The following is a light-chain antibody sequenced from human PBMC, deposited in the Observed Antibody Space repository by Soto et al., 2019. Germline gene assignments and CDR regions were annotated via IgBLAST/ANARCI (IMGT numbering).Light chain of an antibody. CDR2: GAS. Sequence: EIVMTQSPATLSVSPGARATLSCRASQSVSSNFAGYQQKPGQAPRLLIYGASTRATGIPARFSGSGSGTEFTLTISSLQSEDFAVYYCQQDNNWPTFGQGTKLEI. V-gene: IGKV3-15*01. CDR3: QQDNNWPT. J-gene: IGKJ2*01. CDR1: QSVSSN.